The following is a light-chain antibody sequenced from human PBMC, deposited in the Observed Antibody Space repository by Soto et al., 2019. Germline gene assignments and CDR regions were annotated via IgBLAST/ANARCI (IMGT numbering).Light chain of an antibody. Sequence: DIQMTQSPSTLSASVGDRVTITCRASQSISSWLAWYQQKPGKAPRLLIYAASSLKSGVPSRFSGSGSGTEFTLTISSLQPDDCATYYCQQYNSYSWTFGQGTKVEIK. J-gene: IGKJ1*01. CDR1: QSISSW. CDR3: QQYNSYSWT. CDR2: AAS. V-gene: IGKV1-5*01.